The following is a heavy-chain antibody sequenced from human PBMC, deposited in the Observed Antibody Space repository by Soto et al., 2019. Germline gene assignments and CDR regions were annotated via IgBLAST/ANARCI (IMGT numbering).Heavy chain of an antibody. CDR3: ARTIQLWSNDY. V-gene: IGHV4-59*08. Sequence: SETLSLTCTVSGGSISSYYWSWIRQPPGKGLEWIGYIYYSGSTNYNPSLKSRVTISVDTSKNQFSLKLSSVTAADTAVYYCARTIQLWSNDYWGQGTLVTVSS. CDR1: GGSISSYY. J-gene: IGHJ4*02. D-gene: IGHD5-18*01. CDR2: IYYSGST.